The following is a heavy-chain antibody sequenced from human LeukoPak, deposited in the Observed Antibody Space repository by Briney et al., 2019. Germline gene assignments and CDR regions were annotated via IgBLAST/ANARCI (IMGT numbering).Heavy chain of an antibody. J-gene: IGHJ4*02. CDR2: INPNSGGT. D-gene: IGHD3-22*01. V-gene: IGHV1-2*06. Sequence: ASVKVSCKASGYTFTGYYMHWVRQAPGQGLEWMGRINPNSGGTNYAQKFQGRVTMTRDTSINTAYMDLSRLRSDDTAVYYCARGRNSVYYFNVVAPSYFDYWGQGTLVTASS. CDR1: GYTFTGYY. CDR3: ARGRNSVYYFNVVAPSYFDY.